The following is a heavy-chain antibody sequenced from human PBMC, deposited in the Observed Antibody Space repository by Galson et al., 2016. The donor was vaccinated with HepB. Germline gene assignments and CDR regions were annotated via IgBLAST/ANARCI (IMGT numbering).Heavy chain of an antibody. CDR1: GGSVSSGSYY. D-gene: IGHD1-26*01. CDR3: ARASVGGSHLGGYHYYGMDV. V-gene: IGHV4-61*01. Sequence: ETLSLTCTVSGGSVSSGSYYWSWIRQPPGKGLEWIGYIYDSDTTNYNPSLKSRVTISVDTSKNQFSLKLSSVTAADTAPYYCARASVGGSHLGGYHYYGMDVWGQGTTVTVSS. CDR2: IYDSDTT. J-gene: IGHJ6*02.